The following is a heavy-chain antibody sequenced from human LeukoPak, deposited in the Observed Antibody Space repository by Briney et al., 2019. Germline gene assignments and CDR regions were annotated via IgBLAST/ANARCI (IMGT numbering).Heavy chain of an antibody. CDR3: ARGPPSGYYLLPLDY. CDR1: GYSISSGYY. V-gene: IGHV4-38-2*01. D-gene: IGHD3-22*01. Sequence: SETLSLTCAVSGYSISSGYYWGWIRQPPGKGLEWIGSIYHSGSTYYNPSLKSRVTISVDTSKNQFSLKLTSVTAADTAVYYCARGPPSGYYLLPLDYWGQGTLVTVSS. CDR2: IYHSGST. J-gene: IGHJ4*02.